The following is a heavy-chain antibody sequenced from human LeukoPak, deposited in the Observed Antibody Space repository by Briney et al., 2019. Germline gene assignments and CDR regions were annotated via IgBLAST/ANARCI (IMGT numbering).Heavy chain of an antibody. CDR1: GGSLSNHY. V-gene: IGHV4-59*08. CDR3: ARHLGVGSYPLDS. CDR2: IYSSGTT. J-gene: IGHJ4*02. D-gene: IGHD3-16*01. Sequence: SETLSLTCSVSGGSLSNHYWSWIRQPPGKGLEWIAHIYSSGTTTYNPSIKSRVTISLDTSKSQISLKVTSVTAADTAVYYCARHLGVGSYPLDSWGQGTLVTVSS.